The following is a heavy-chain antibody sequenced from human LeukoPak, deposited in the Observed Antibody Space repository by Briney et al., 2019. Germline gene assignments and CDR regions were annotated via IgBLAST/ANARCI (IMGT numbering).Heavy chain of an antibody. J-gene: IGHJ4*02. CDR1: GFTFSRYS. D-gene: IGHD5-18*01. CDR2: ISSSSSYI. Sequence: GGSLRLSCEASGFTFSRYSLTWVRQAPGKGLEWVSSISSSSSYIYYADSVKGRFTISRDNAKNSLYLQMNSLRAEDTALYYCARQADTAMLIWSFTDYWGQGTLVTVSP. CDR3: ARQADTAMLIWSFTDY. V-gene: IGHV3-21*01.